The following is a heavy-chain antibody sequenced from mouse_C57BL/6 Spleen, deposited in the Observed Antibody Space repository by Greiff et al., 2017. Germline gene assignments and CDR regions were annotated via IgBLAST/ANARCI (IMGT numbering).Heavy chain of an antibody. Sequence: QVQLQQPGAELVKPGASVKMSCKASGYTFTSYWITWVKQRPGQGLEWIGDIYPGSGSTNYNEKFKSKATLTVDTSSSTAYMQLSSLTSEDSAVYYCARSSRDYGGFAYWGQGTLVTVSA. D-gene: IGHD2-4*01. J-gene: IGHJ3*01. CDR2: IYPGSGST. CDR1: GYTFTSYW. CDR3: ARSSRDYGGFAY. V-gene: IGHV1-55*01.